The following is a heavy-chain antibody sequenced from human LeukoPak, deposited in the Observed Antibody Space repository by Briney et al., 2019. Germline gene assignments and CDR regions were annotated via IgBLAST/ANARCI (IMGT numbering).Heavy chain of an antibody. Sequence: PWETLSLSCAVSGVPFTTYCLRWIRQPPGKGLEWVGSIYHSGSTKYKPALKNGRTLSVNTSKNHFSPKLSTVLAADTPVYYCGRGGYYGSGNDFRFDPWGQGTLVTVYS. CDR3: GRGGYYGSGNDFRFDP. CDR2: IYHSGST. D-gene: IGHD3-10*01. V-gene: IGHV4-59*01. CDR1: GVPFTTYC. J-gene: IGHJ5*02.